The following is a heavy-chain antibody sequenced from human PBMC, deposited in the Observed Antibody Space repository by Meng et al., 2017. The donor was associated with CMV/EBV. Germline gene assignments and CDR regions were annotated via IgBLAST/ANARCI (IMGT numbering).Heavy chain of an antibody. CDR1: GFTFSSYA. J-gene: IGHJ4*02. CDR2: ISYNGSNK. CDR3: ARIGTIFGVVITYFDY. V-gene: IGHV3-30*04. D-gene: IGHD3-3*01. Sequence: GESLKISCAASGFTFSSYAMHWVRQAPGKGLEWVAVISYNGSNKYYADSVKGRFTISRHNSKNTLYLQMNSLRAEDTAVYYCARIGTIFGVVITYFDYWGQGTLVTVSS.